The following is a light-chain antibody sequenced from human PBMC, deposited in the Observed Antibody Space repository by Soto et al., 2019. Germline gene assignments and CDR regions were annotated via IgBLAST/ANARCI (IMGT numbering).Light chain of an antibody. CDR1: ISDFGPYDS. Sequence: QSVLTEPASVSGSTEQSITISCSVTISDFGPYDSVSWYQQHPGGAPKLLIFGVNNRPSGIPGRFSGSKSGFTASLTISGLQPEDEADYYCSSYSITNVVLFGGGTKLTVL. CDR2: GVN. J-gene: IGLJ2*01. CDR3: SSYSITNVVL. V-gene: IGLV2-14*03.